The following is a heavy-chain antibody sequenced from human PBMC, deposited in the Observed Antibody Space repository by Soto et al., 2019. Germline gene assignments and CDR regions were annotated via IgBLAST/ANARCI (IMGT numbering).Heavy chain of an antibody. Sequence: QVQLVQSGPEVKKPGASVKVSCKGSGYSFSTYNISWVRQAPGQGLEWMGRSSNYNGNTDYAQKFEGRLVMTTETSTTTAYMELTSLTSDDAAVYYCARTSVVNSLDYWGQGTLVSVSS. V-gene: IGHV1-18*01. CDR3: ARTSVVNSLDY. CDR2: SSNYNGNT. J-gene: IGHJ4*02. CDR1: GYSFSTYN. D-gene: IGHD4-17*01.